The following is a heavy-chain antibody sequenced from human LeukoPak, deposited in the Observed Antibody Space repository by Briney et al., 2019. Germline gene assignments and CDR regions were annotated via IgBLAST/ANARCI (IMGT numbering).Heavy chain of an antibody. V-gene: IGHV4-59*01. D-gene: IGHD3-10*01. CDR2: IYYSGST. CDR3: ARVAGEVRGVHGDLFDY. CDR1: GGSISSYY. Sequence: SETLSLTCTVSGGSISSYYWSWIRQPPGKGLEWIGYIYYSGSTNYSPSLKSRVTISVDTSKNQFSLKLSSVTAADTAVYYCARVAGEVRGVHGDLFDYWGQGTLVTASS. J-gene: IGHJ4*02.